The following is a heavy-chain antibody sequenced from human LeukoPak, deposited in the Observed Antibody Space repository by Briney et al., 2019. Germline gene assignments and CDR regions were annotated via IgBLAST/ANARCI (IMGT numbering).Heavy chain of an antibody. CDR2: ISSSSSYI. Sequence: GGSLRLSCAASGFTFSSYSMNWVRQAPGKGLEWVSSISSSSSYIYYADSVKGRFTISRDNAKNSLYLQMNSLRAEDTAVYYCARDLRGYHYDSSGYYDAFDIWGQGTMVTVSS. CDR1: GFTFSSYS. V-gene: IGHV3-21*01. CDR3: ARDLRGYHYDSSGYYDAFDI. D-gene: IGHD3-22*01. J-gene: IGHJ3*02.